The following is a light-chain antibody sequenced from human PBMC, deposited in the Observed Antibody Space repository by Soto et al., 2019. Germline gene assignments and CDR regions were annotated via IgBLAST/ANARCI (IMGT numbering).Light chain of an antibody. V-gene: IGKV1-12*01. J-gene: IGKJ4*01. CDR2: AAS. CDR1: QGISSW. CDR3: QQANSLPLT. Sequence: DIQMTQSPSYVSGSVGDRVTITCRASQGISSWLAWYQQKPGKAPQLLIYAASNLQSGVPSRLSGSGSGTDFTLTISSLQPEDIATYFCQQANSLPLTFGGGTKVDIK.